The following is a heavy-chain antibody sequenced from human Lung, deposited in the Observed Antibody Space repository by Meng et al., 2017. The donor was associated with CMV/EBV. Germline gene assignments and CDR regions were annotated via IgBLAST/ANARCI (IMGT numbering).Heavy chain of an antibody. D-gene: IGHD2-21*02. Sequence: QGQLKRSGLVLLKPWGTLALTCAVYGGSSSSSNWWSSVRQPPGKGLGWIGEIYHSGSTNYNPSLKSRVTISVDKSKTQFSLKLSSVTAADTAVYYCARVVTALWGYYFDYWGQGTLVTVSS. CDR1: GGSSSSSNW. CDR2: IYHSGST. J-gene: IGHJ4*02. V-gene: IGHV4-4*02. CDR3: ARVVTALWGYYFDY.